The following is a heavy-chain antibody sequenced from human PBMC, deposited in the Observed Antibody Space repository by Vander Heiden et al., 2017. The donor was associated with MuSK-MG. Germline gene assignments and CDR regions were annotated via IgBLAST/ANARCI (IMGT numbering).Heavy chain of an antibody. J-gene: IGHJ4*02. V-gene: IGHV2-5*01. D-gene: IGHD2-15*01. CDR2: IYWNDDK. Sequence: QITLKESGPTLVKPTQTLTLTCTFSGFSLSTSGLAVGWIRQPPGKALEWIAMIYWNDDKSYRPSRKSRLSITKDTSKNQVVIAMTKVETVETATYYCAHGEKYSDGSYYFRYWGQGTMVTVSS. CDR1: GFSLSTSGLA. CDR3: AHGEKYSDGSYYFRY.